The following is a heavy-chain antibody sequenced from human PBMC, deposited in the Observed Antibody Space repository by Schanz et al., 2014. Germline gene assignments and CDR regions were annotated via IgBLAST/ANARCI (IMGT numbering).Heavy chain of an antibody. D-gene: IGHD5-12*01. Sequence: QVQLVQSGAEVKEPGASVNISCKASGYTFTTYALNWVRQAPGQGLEWMGWINSNTGNPTYAPAFTGRFVFSLDTSVSTAYLQIIGLQAEDSAVFYCARGRGGNTGYEAADYWGQGTRVTVSS. J-gene: IGHJ4*02. CDR2: INSNTGNP. CDR1: GYTFTTYA. V-gene: IGHV7-4-1*02. CDR3: ARGRGGNTGYEAADY.